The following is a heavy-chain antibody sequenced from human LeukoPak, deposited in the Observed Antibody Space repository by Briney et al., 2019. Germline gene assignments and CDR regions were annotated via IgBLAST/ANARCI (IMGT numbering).Heavy chain of an antibody. D-gene: IGHD3-10*01. V-gene: IGHV3-11*04. J-gene: IGHJ4*02. Sequence: GGSLRLSCAASGFTFSDYYMSWIRQAPGKGLEWVSYISSSGSTIYYADSVKGRFTISRDNAKNSLYLQMNSLRAEDTAVYYCARALWFGVYYFDYWGQGTLVTVSS. CDR1: GFTFSDYY. CDR2: ISSSGSTI. CDR3: ARALWFGVYYFDY.